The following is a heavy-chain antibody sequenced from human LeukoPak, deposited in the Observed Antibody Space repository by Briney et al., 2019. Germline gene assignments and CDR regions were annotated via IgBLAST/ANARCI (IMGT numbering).Heavy chain of an antibody. V-gene: IGHV3-48*01. Sequence: GGSLRLSCAASGFTFSSYSMNWVRQAPGKGLEWVSYISSSSSTIYYADSVKGRFTISRDNAKNSLYLQMNSLRAEDTAAYYCAHCSSTSCYWGYFDYWGQGTLVTVSS. CDR2: ISSSSSTI. CDR1: GFTFSSYS. CDR3: AHCSSTSCYWGYFDY. D-gene: IGHD2-2*01. J-gene: IGHJ4*02.